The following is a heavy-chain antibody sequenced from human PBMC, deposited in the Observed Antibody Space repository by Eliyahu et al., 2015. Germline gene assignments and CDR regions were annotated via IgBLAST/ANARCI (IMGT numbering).Heavy chain of an antibody. CDR2: IYHGGST. CDR3: ARAQRSGYYYYTGVDV. V-gene: IGHV4-4*02. J-gene: IGHJ6*02. CDR1: GGFITTNTW. D-gene: IGHD3-22*01. Sequence: QVQLEESGPGVVKPSGTLSLTCAVSGGFITTNTWWTWVRQPPGKGLEWVWGIYHGGSTNYNPSLKSRVIISLDKSQNQFSLKLTSVTAADTALYYCARAQRSGYYYYTGVDVWGPGTTVTVSS.